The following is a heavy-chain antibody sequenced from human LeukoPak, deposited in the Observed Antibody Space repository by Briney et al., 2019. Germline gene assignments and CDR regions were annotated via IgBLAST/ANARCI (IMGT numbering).Heavy chain of an antibody. D-gene: IGHD4-17*01. CDR3: ARESYGDYPAAGYYFDY. CDR1: GGTFSSYA. V-gene: IGHV1-69*04. CDR2: IIPILGIA. J-gene: IGHJ4*02. Sequence: SVKVSCKASGGTFSSYAISWVRQAPGQGLEWMGRIIPILGIANYAQKFQGRVTITADKSTSTAYMELSSLRSEDTAVYYCARESYGDYPAAGYYFDYGGQGTLVTVSS.